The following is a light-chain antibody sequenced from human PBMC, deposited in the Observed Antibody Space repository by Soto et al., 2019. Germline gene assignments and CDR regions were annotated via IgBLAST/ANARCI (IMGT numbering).Light chain of an antibody. V-gene: IGKV1-5*03. J-gene: IGKJ2*02. CDR3: QQYNSGT. Sequence: DLQMTQSPSTLSASVGDRVTITCRASQSISSWLAWYQQKPGKAPKLLIYKASSLESGVPSRFSGSGSGTEFTLTISSLQPDDFATYYCQQYNSGTFGQGTKLEIK. CDR1: QSISSW. CDR2: KAS.